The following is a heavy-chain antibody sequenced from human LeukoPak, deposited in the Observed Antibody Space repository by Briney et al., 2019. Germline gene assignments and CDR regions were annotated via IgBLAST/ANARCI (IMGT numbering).Heavy chain of an antibody. J-gene: IGHJ4*02. CDR1: GYSIISAYY. CDR3: ARSPMWQPPSWSDY. V-gene: IGHV4-38-2*02. Sequence: SETLSLTCTVSGYSIISAYYWGWIRQSPGKGLEWIGNIYHSGSTYYNPSLKSRVTMSLDTSKNQFSLRLRSVTAADTAVYYCARSPMWQPPSWSDYWGQGILVTVSS. D-gene: IGHD2-21*01. CDR2: IYHSGST.